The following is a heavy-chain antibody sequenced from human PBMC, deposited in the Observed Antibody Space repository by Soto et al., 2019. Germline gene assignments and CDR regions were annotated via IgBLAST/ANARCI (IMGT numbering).Heavy chain of an antibody. CDR1: GGSISSNW. Sequence: SETLSLTCAISGGSISSNWWSWVRQPPGKGLEWIGEIHHSGGTNYNPSLRSRVTISIDNSRNQFSLKLTSVTAADTAVYYCARDPRVVPPGTYYFDYWGQGTLVTVSS. J-gene: IGHJ4*02. D-gene: IGHD2-2*01. CDR3: ARDPRVVPPGTYYFDY. CDR2: IHHSGGT. V-gene: IGHV4-4*02.